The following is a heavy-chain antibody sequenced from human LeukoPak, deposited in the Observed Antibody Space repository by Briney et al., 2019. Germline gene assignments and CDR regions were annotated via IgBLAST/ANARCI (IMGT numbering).Heavy chain of an antibody. CDR1: GGSFSGYY. D-gene: IGHD3-3*01. Sequence: SETLFLTCAVYGGSFSGYYWSWIRQPPGKGLEWIGEINHSGSTNYNPSLKSRVTISVDTSKNQFSLKLSSVTAADTAVYYCARGRFRYYFDYWGQGTLVTVSS. J-gene: IGHJ4*02. CDR2: INHSGST. V-gene: IGHV4-34*01. CDR3: ARGRFRYYFDY.